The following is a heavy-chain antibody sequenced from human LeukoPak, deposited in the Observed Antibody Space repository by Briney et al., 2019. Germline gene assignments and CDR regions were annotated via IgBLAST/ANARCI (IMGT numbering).Heavy chain of an antibody. CDR2: ITPIIDSV. CDR1: GGTLRSHI. D-gene: IGHD1-26*01. V-gene: IGHV1-69*08. Sequence: GSSVKVSCKTSGGTLRSHIFSWVRQAPGQGLEWMGSITPIIDSVKYGQRLEGRVTITTDKYTGTVYMELRSLRTEDTAIYYCARDYYGRRRDAQLDYWGQGTLVTVSS. J-gene: IGHJ4*02. CDR3: ARDYYGRRRDAQLDY.